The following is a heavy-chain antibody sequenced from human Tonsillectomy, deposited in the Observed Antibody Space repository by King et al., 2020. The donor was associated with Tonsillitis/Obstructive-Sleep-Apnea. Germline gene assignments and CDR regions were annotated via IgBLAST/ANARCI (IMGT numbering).Heavy chain of an antibody. CDR2: ISWTSGSI. J-gene: IGHJ4*02. D-gene: IGHD5-18*01. Sequence: VQLVESGGGLVQPGRSLRLSCAASGFTFDDYAMHWVRQAPGKGLEWVSGISWTSGSIGYADSVKGRFTISRDNAKKSLYLQMNSLRGEDTALYYCAENTGYSYGEFDYWGQGTLVTVSS. CDR1: GFTFDDYA. V-gene: IGHV3-9*01. CDR3: AENTGYSYGEFDY.